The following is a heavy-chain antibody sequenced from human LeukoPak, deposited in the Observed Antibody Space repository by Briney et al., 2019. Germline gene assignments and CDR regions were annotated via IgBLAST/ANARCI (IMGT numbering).Heavy chain of an antibody. CDR3: ARFKRAGGWSYFDY. D-gene: IGHD6-19*01. Sequence: SETLSLTCTVSGGSISSYYWSWIRKPPGKGLEWIGHIYNSGSTNYSPSLKSRVTISVDTSKNQFSLKLSSVTAADTAVCYCARFKRAGGWSYFDYWGQGTLVTVSS. CDR1: GGSISSYY. J-gene: IGHJ4*02. V-gene: IGHV4-59*01. CDR2: IYNSGST.